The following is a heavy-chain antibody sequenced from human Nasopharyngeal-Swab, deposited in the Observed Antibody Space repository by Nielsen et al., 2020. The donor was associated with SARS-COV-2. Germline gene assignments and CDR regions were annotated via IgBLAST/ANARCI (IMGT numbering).Heavy chain of an antibody. CDR1: GFTFSDHY. Sequence: GGSLRLSCVASGFTFSDHYLDWVRQAPGKGLVWVSRIDEHGSTINHADSVEGRFTISRDNAKNTLFLQMNSLRAEDTAVYYCGRDLGGRFSTWGQGTLVTVSS. J-gene: IGHJ5*02. V-gene: IGHV3-74*01. D-gene: IGHD3-16*01. CDR3: GRDLGGRFST. CDR2: IDEHGSTI.